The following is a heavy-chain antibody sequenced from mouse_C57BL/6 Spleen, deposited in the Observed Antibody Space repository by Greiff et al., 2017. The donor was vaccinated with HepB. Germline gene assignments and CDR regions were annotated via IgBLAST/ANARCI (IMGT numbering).Heavy chain of an antibody. CDR2: IDPSDSYT. CDR3: ARKGGNGAMDY. V-gene: IGHV1-69*01. CDR1: GYTFTSYW. Sequence: QVQLKQPGAELVMPGASVKLSCKASGYTFTSYWMHWVKQRPGQGLEWIGEIDPSDSYTNYNQKFKGKSTLTVDKSSSTAYMQLSSLTSEDSAVYYCARKGGNGAMDYWGQGTSVTVSS. D-gene: IGHD2-1*01. J-gene: IGHJ4*01.